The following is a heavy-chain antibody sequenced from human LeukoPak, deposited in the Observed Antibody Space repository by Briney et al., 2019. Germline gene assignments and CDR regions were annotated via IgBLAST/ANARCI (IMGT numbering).Heavy chain of an antibody. D-gene: IGHD5-12*01. CDR2: ISAYNGNT. Sequence: ASVKVSCKASGGTFSSYAISWVRQAPGQGLEWMGWISAYNGNTNYAQKLQGRVTMTTDTSTSTAYMELRSLRSDDTAVYYCARDHPGGGYYYFDYWGQGTLVTVSS. CDR1: GGTFSSYA. V-gene: IGHV1-18*01. J-gene: IGHJ4*02. CDR3: ARDHPGGGYYYFDY.